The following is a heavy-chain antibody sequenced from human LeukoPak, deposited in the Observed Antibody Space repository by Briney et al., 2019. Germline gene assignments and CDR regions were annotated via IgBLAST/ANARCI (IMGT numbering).Heavy chain of an antibody. Sequence: GGSLRLSCAAPGFTVSSNYMSWVRQAPGKGLEWVSVIYSGGSTYYADSVKGRFTISRDNSKNTLYLQMNSLRAEDTAVYYCARDSHYDSSGPDYWGQGTLVTVSS. J-gene: IGHJ4*02. D-gene: IGHD3-22*01. CDR2: IYSGGST. CDR3: ARDSHYDSSGPDY. CDR1: GFTVSSNY. V-gene: IGHV3-66*01.